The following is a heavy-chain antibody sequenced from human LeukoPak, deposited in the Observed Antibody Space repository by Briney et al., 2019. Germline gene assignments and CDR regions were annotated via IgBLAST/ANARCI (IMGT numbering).Heavy chain of an antibody. J-gene: IGHJ3*02. Sequence: GASVKVSCKASGGTFSSYAISWVRQAPGQGLEWMGGIIPIFGTANYAQKFQGRVTITTDESTSTAYMELSSLRCEDTAVFYCARGFDSSGYYSWGAFDIWGQGTMVTVSS. CDR1: GGTFSSYA. CDR3: ARGFDSSGYYSWGAFDI. CDR2: IIPIFGTA. V-gene: IGHV1-69*05. D-gene: IGHD3-22*01.